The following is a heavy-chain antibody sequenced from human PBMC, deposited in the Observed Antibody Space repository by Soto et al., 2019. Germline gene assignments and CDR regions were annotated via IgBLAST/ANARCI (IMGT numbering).Heavy chain of an antibody. CDR1: GGSISSGGYY. Sequence: SETLSLTCTVSGGSISSGGYYWSWIRQHPGKGLEWIGYIYYSGSTYYNPSLKSRVTISVDTSKNQFSLKLSSVTAADTAVYYCARDLGGGDYGDYLGEYYYYYGMDVWGQGTTVTVS. CDR3: ARDLGGGDYGDYLGEYYYYYGMDV. CDR2: IYYSGST. D-gene: IGHD4-17*01. V-gene: IGHV4-31*03. J-gene: IGHJ6*02.